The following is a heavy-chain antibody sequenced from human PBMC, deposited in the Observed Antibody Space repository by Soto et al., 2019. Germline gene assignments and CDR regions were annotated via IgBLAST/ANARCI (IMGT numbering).Heavy chain of an antibody. CDR3: ARLDYYDSSGPPVFGY. V-gene: IGHV5-10-1*01. Sequence: GESLKISCKGSGYSFTSYWISWVRQMPGKGLEWMGRIDPSDSYTNYSPSFQGHVTISADKSISTAYLQWSSLRASDTAMYYCARLDYYDSSGPPVFGYWGQGTLVTVSS. J-gene: IGHJ4*02. CDR1: GYSFTSYW. D-gene: IGHD3-22*01. CDR2: IDPSDSYT.